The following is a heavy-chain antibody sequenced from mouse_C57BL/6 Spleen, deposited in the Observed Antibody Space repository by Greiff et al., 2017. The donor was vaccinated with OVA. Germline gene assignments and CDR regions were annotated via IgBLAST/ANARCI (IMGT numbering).Heavy chain of an antibody. J-gene: IGHJ2*01. CDR1: GYAFSSYW. V-gene: IGHV1-80*01. CDR2: IYPGDGDT. D-gene: IGHD1-1*01. Sequence: QVQLKQSGAELVKPGASVKISCKASGYAFSSYWLNWVKQRPGKGLEWIGQIYPGDGDTNYNGKFKGKATLTADKSSSTAYMQLSILTSEDSAVYFCARSTTVVYMDDWGQGTTLTGSS. CDR3: ARSTTVVYMDD.